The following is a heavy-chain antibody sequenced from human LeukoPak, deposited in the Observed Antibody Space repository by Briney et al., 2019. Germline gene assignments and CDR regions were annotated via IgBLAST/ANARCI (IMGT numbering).Heavy chain of an antibody. CDR3: AREYCSGGNCPIYY. V-gene: IGHV4-59*01. CDR2: IYYSGST. CDR1: GYSISSYD. D-gene: IGHD2-15*01. Sequence: SETLSLTCTVSGYSISSYDWSWIRQPPGKGLEWIGYIYYSGSTNYNPSLRSRVIISIDTSKNQFTLKLSSVTAADTAVYYCAREYCSGGNCPIYYWGQGTLVTVSS. J-gene: IGHJ4*02.